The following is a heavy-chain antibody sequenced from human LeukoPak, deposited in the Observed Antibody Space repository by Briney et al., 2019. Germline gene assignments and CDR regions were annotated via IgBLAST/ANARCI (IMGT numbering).Heavy chain of an antibody. CDR2: IKSDGST. CDR3: TRAPSEIGGYYPEYFRH. Sequence: GGSLRLSCAASGFTFSMYWMHWVRQAPGKGLVWVSRIKSDGSTNYADSVKGRFTISRDNAKNTVSLQMNSQRPEDTGVYYCTRAPSEIGGYYPEYFRHWGQGTLVTVSS. J-gene: IGHJ1*01. V-gene: IGHV3-74*01. CDR1: GFTFSMYW. D-gene: IGHD3-22*01.